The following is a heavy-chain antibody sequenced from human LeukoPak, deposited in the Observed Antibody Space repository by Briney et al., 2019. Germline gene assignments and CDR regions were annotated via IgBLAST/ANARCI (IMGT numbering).Heavy chain of an antibody. Sequence: GESLKISCKGSGYSFTSYRIGWVRQMPGKGLEWMGIIYPGDSDTRYSPSFQGQVTISADKSISTAYLQWSSLKASDTAMYYCARSVVVAATRSHYYYYYMDVWGKGTTVTISS. V-gene: IGHV5-51*01. D-gene: IGHD2-15*01. CDR1: GYSFTSYR. J-gene: IGHJ6*03. CDR2: IYPGDSDT. CDR3: ARSVVVAATRSHYYYYYMDV.